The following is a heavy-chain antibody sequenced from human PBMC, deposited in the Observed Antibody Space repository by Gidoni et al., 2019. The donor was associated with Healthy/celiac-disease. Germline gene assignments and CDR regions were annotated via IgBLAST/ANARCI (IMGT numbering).Heavy chain of an antibody. V-gene: IGHV3-53*01. CDR3: ASPSYDFWSGRDDDAFDI. CDR2: IYSGGRT. Sequence: EVQLVESGGGLIQPGGSLRLSCAASGFPVSSYYMSWVRQAPGKGLEWVSVIYSGGRTYYADAVKGRFTISRENSKNTLYLQMNSLRAEDTAVYYCASPSYDFWSGRDDDAFDIWGQGTMVTVSS. D-gene: IGHD3-3*01. CDR1: GFPVSSYY. J-gene: IGHJ3*02.